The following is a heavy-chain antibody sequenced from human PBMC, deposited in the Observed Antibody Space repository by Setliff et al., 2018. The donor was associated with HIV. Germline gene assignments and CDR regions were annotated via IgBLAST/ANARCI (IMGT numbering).Heavy chain of an antibody. CDR2: LNPKSGDT. Sequence: ASVKVSCKTSGYTFTSYDAHWVRQATGQGLEWMGYLNPKSGDTGSAQRFQDRLTITADTSVSTAYLELGSLRSDDTAVYYCATPMFPNYHDNSVLIDWGQGTPVTVSS. CDR1: GYTFTSYD. CDR3: ATPMFPNYHDNSVLID. V-gene: IGHV1-8*03. D-gene: IGHD3-22*01. J-gene: IGHJ1*01.